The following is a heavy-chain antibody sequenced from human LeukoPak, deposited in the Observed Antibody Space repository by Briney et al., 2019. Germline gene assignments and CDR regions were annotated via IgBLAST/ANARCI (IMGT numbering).Heavy chain of an antibody. J-gene: IGHJ6*02. CDR3: ARGPLDFSMACWYYYYGMDV. V-gene: IGHV1-18*01. CDR2: INTYNGDT. D-gene: IGHD2/OR15-2a*01. CDR1: GYTFTTYG. Sequence: ASVKVSCKASGYTFTTYGISWVRQAPGQGLEWMGYINTYNGDTNYAQKLQGRVTMTTDTSTSTAYLELRSLRSDDTAVYYCARGPLDFSMACWYYYYGMDVWGQGPTVTVSS.